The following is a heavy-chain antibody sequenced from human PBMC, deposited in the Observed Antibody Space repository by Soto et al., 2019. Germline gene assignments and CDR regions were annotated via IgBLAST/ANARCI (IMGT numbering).Heavy chain of an antibody. V-gene: IGHV1-18*04. CDR3: ARDRIADAGPSDY. CDR2: ISPYNGNR. D-gene: IGHD6-13*01. J-gene: IGHJ4*02. CDR1: GYTFTNYG. Sequence: QVQLMQSGAEVKKPGASVKVSCKASGYTFTNYGLSWVRQAPGQGLEWMGWISPYNGNRYYTESLQGRITMTTDTSTNTAYMELGSLRSDDTAIYYWARDRIADAGPSDYWGQGTLITVSS.